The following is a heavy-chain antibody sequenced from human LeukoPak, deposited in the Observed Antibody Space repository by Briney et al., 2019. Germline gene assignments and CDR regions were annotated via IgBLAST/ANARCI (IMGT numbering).Heavy chain of an antibody. CDR1: GGSVNSGNYY. V-gene: IGHV4-61*02. D-gene: IGHD1-26*01. CDR3: TRGGELMNF. Sequence: SETLSLTCTVSGGSVNSGNYYWTWIRQPAGKRLEWIGRIYTSGSTNYNPSLKSRVTISIDASNDQFSLRLTSVTAADTAVYYCTRGGELMNFWGQGTLVTVPS. CDR2: IYTSGST. J-gene: IGHJ4*02.